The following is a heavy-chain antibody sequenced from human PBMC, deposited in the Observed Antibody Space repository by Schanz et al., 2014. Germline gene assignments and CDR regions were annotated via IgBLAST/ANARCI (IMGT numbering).Heavy chain of an antibody. J-gene: IGHJ4*02. CDR2: IKQEGDEK. CDR1: GFNFRNYW. V-gene: IGHV3-7*03. CDR3: ARAFGGYDPAGALDY. D-gene: IGHD5-12*01. Sequence: EGQLVESGGGLVQPGGSLRLSCVVSGFNFRNYWMSWVRQAPGKGLEWVASIKQEGDEKNYVDSVKGRFTISRDNAKNSLFLQMNSLRADDTAVYYCARAFGGYDPAGALDYWGQGTLVTVSS.